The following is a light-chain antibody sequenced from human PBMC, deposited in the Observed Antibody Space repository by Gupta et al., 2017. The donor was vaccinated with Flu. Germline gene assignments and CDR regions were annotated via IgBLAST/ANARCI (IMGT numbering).Light chain of an antibody. J-gene: IGLJ3*02. V-gene: IGLV6-57*01. CDR2: ASN. Sequence: FMLTQPHSVSVSQGKTATISCPRSSGSIASNFVHCYPQRPRPSPTTLIYASNQTPPRVTARFSGSIGRSSNAASLTSSGLKTEDEADYYCQSYEVFGGGTRLTVL. CDR3: QSYEV. CDR1: SGSIASNF.